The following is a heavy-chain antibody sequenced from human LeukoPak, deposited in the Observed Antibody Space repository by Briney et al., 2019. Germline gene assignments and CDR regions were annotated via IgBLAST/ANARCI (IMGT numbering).Heavy chain of an antibody. V-gene: IGHV4-4*07. J-gene: IGHJ4*02. CDR1: GGFIGGYY. CDR2: VYTGGNT. Sequence: SETLSLTCSASGGFIGGYYCSWIRQPAGKGLEWIGRVYTGGNTNYNRSLKSRVTTSADTSKNQFFLKLTSVTAADTAVYYCASSVTTVTYFDYWGQGTLVTVSS. D-gene: IGHD4-11*01. CDR3: ASSVTTVTYFDY.